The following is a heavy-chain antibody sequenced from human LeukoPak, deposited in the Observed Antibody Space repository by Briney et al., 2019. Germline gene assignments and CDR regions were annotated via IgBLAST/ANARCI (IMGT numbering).Heavy chain of an antibody. V-gene: IGHV3-21*01. CDR3: ARDWTTVGPFDY. D-gene: IGHD4-11*01. CDR1: GFTFSNYN. Sequence: PGGSLRLSCAASGFTFSNYNMNWVRQAPGKGLGWVSSISSSSSYKYYADSVKGRFTISRDNAKNSLYLQMNSLRAEDTAVYYCARDWTTVGPFDYWGQGTLVTVSS. CDR2: ISSSSSYK. J-gene: IGHJ4*02.